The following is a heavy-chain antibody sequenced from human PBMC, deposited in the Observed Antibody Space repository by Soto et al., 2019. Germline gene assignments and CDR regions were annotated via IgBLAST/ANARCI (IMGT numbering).Heavy chain of an antibody. Sequence: GGSLRLSCAASGFTFSDYYMSWIRQAPGKGLEWVSYISSSSSYTNYADSVKGRFTISRDNAKNSLYLQMNSLRAEDTAVYYCATLPYGGNSGVDYWGQGTLVTVSS. J-gene: IGHJ4*02. V-gene: IGHV3-11*06. CDR3: ATLPYGGNSGVDY. CDR1: GFTFSDYY. CDR2: ISSSSSYT. D-gene: IGHD2-21*02.